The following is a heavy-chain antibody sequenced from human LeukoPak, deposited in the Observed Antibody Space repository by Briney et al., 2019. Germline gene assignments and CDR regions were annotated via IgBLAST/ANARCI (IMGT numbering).Heavy chain of an antibody. J-gene: IGHJ4*02. Sequence: SETLSLTCTVSGGSISSYYWSWIRQFPGKGLEWIGYIYYSGSTNYNPSLKSRVTISVDTSKNQFSLKLSSVTAADTAVYYCARYYDFWSGYYTPYFDYWGQGTLVTVSS. CDR3: ARYYDFWSGYYTPYFDY. V-gene: IGHV4-59*01. CDR2: IYYSGST. D-gene: IGHD3-3*01. CDR1: GGSISSYY.